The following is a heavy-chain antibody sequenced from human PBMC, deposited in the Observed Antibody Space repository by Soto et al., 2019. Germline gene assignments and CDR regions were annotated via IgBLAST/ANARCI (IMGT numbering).Heavy chain of an antibody. D-gene: IGHD3-22*01. CDR3: ARASGYYDPGGVYGPHYNYGRDV. J-gene: IGHJ6*02. CDR2: ISDSSRTI. V-gene: IGHV3-48*02. CDR1: GFIFGTHS. Sequence: GGSLRLSCAASGFIFGTHSMNWVRQAPGKGLEWVSYISDSSRTIYYADSVKGRLTISRDNAKNSLYLHMNSLRDEDTAVHYCARASGYYDPGGVYGPHYNYGRDVCVPGTTVTVSS.